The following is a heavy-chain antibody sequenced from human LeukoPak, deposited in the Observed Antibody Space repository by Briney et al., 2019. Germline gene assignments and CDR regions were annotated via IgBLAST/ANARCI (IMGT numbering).Heavy chain of an antibody. V-gene: IGHV3-21*04. Sequence: PGGSLRLSCVASGFTYSHYGMNWVRQAPGKGLEWVSGITSDSRGIYYADSVKGRFTIPRDNSKNTLYLQMNSLRAEDTAVYYCARVGYDSSGYYPVLTPYFDYWGQGTLVTVSS. CDR2: ITSDSRGI. J-gene: IGHJ4*02. CDR1: GFTYSHYG. D-gene: IGHD3-22*01. CDR3: ARVGYDSSGYYPVLTPYFDY.